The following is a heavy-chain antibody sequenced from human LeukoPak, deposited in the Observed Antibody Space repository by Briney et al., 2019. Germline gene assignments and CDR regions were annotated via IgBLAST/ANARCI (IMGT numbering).Heavy chain of an antibody. CDR1: GFTFSSYA. V-gene: IGHV3-23*01. CDR3: AKRGVVIRVILVGFHKEAYYFDS. D-gene: IGHD3-22*01. J-gene: IGHJ4*02. CDR2: ISDSGGRT. Sequence: GGSLRLSCAASGFTFSSYAMGWARQAPGKGLEWVAGISDSGGRTNYADSVKGRFTISRDNPKNTLYLQMNSLRAEDTAVYFCAKRGVVIRVILVGFHKEAYYFDSWGQGALVTVSS.